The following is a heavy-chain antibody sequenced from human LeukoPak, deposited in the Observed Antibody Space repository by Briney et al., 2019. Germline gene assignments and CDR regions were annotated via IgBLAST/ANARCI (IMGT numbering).Heavy chain of an antibody. Sequence: GGSLRLSCAASGFTFSSYWMSWVRQAPGKGLEWVANIKQDGSEKYYVDSVKGRFTISRDNAKNSLYLQMNSLRAEDTAVYYCARAVGIAVAGGFDYWGQGTLVTVSS. D-gene: IGHD6-19*01. CDR2: IKQDGSEK. CDR3: ARAVGIAVAGGFDY. CDR1: GFTFSSYW. J-gene: IGHJ4*02. V-gene: IGHV3-7*01.